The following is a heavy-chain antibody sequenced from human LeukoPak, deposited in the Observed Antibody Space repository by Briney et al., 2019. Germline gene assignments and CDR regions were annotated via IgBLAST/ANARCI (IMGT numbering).Heavy chain of an antibody. CDR1: GGSISSGGYY. Sequence: SQTLSLTCTVSGGSISSGGYYWSWIRQHPGKGLELIGYIYYSGSTYYNPSLKSRVTISVDTSKNQFSLKLSSVTAADTAVYYCARGIGYYGSGTQGWNAFDIWGQGTMVTVSS. J-gene: IGHJ3*02. D-gene: IGHD3-10*01. CDR2: IYYSGST. V-gene: IGHV4-31*03. CDR3: ARGIGYYGSGTQGWNAFDI.